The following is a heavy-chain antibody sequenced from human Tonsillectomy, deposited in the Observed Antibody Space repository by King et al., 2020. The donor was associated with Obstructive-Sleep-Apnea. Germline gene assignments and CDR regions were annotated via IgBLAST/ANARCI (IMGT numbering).Heavy chain of an antibody. CDR1: GHSFTSYW. Sequence: VQLVESGAEVRKPGESLKISCKGSGHSFTSYWIAWVRQMPGKGLEWMGGIYPGDSDTRYSPSFQGQVTISADKSISTTYLQWSSLKASDTAMYYCASLGGSTGWYSGWFDPWGQGTLVTVSS. CDR3: ASLGGSTGWYSGWFDP. V-gene: IGHV5-51*01. J-gene: IGHJ5*02. CDR2: IYPGDSDT. D-gene: IGHD6-19*01.